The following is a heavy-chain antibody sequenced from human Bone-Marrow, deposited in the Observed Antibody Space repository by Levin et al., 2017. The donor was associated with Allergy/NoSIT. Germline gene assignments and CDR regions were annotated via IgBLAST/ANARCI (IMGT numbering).Heavy chain of an antibody. D-gene: IGHD3-16*02. CDR3: ARDGMITFGGVIVTKFDY. CDR2: VYYSGST. V-gene: IGHV4-61*08. Sequence: SETLSLTCSVSGGSVSSDGYFWTWIRQSPGKGLEWIGYVYYSGSTNYNPSLKSRVTMSVDTSKNQFSLKLSSVTAADTAVYYCARDGMITFGGVIVTKFDYWGQGTLVTVSS. J-gene: IGHJ4*02. CDR1: GGSVSSDGYF.